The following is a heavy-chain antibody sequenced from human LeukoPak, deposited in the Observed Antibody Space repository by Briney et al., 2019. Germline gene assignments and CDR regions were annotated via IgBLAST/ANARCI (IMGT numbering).Heavy chain of an antibody. V-gene: IGHV3-21*06. CDR3: ARVSSDSYDSSFDY. D-gene: IGHD3-22*01. J-gene: IGHJ4*02. CDR2: ISSSSDYT. CDR1: GFTFSSYS. Sequence: GGSLRLSCAASGFTFSSYSMNWVRQAPGKGLEWVSSISSSSDYTYYADSVKGRFTISRDNAKNLLYLQMNSLRAEDTAVYYRARVSSDSYDSSFDYWGQGTLVTVSS.